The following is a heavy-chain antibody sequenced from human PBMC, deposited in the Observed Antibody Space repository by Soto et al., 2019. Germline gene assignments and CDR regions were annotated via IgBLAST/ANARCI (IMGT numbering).Heavy chain of an antibody. J-gene: IGHJ6*02. CDR2: INPSDGSK. V-gene: IGHV1-46*03. Sequence: ASVKVSCKASGYTFTTYYIHWVRQAPGQGLEWMGIINPSDGSKSYAQTFQGRVTMTRDTSTSTVYMELSSLRSEDTAVYYCAIDGMEVWGQGTTVTVSS. CDR1: GYTFTTYY. CDR3: AIDGMEV.